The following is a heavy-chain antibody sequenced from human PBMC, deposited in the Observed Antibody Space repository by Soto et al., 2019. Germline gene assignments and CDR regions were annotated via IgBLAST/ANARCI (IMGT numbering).Heavy chain of an antibody. V-gene: IGHV1-18*01. CDR3: ARDPTGHFIEY. Sequence: QVQLVQSGAEVKKPGASVKVSCKTSGYTFTSYGVAWVRQAPGEGLEWMGWISGYNGNTNYAQKLQSRVTMTTDTSTSTAYMELRSLRSDDTAVYYCARDPTGHFIEYWGQGTLVTVSS. J-gene: IGHJ4*02. CDR2: ISGYNGNT. CDR1: GYTFTSYG. D-gene: IGHD1-1*01.